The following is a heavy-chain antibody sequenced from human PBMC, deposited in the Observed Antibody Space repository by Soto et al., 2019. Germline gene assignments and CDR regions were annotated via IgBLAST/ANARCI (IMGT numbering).Heavy chain of an antibody. Sequence: QVQLVQSGAEVKKPGASVKVSCKASGYTFTSYDINWVRQATGQGLEWMGWMNPNSGNTAYAQKFQVRVTMTRNTSISTAYMELSSLSSEDTAVYYCAREGGYSYGFGYWGQGTLVTVSS. CDR1: GYTFTSYD. V-gene: IGHV1-8*01. J-gene: IGHJ4*02. D-gene: IGHD5-18*01. CDR2: MNPNSGNT. CDR3: AREGGYSYGFGY.